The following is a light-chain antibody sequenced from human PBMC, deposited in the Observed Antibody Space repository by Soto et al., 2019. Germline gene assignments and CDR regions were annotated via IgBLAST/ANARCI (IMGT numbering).Light chain of an antibody. Sequence: EIVFTQSPGTLCLSPGERATLSCRASQSVSSSYLAWYQQKPGQPPRLLIYGASTRATGIPDRFSGSGSGTDFTLTIRRLEPEDFAMYYCHQYGISPPVTFGQGTQREIK. CDR1: QSVSSSY. V-gene: IGKV3-20*01. CDR3: HQYGISPPVT. CDR2: GAS. J-gene: IGKJ5*01.